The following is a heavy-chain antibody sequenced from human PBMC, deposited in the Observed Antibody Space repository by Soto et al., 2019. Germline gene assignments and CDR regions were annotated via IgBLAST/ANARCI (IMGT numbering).Heavy chain of an antibody. CDR2: VDPEDGET. CDR1: GFKFIDYY. CDR3: ATTTAVIVDQGPMDV. D-gene: IGHD2-21*01. V-gene: IGHV1-69-2*01. Sequence: EVQLVQSGAEVKKPGATVKISCKVSGFKFIDYYLYWVQQAPGKALEWMGRVDPEDGETVYSEKFQGRLTITADTSRDIAHMELSGLRSEDTAVYFCATTTAVIVDQGPMDVWGQGTTVIVSS. J-gene: IGHJ6*02.